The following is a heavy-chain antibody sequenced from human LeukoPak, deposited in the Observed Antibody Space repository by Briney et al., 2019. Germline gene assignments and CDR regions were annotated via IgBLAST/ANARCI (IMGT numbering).Heavy chain of an antibody. J-gene: IGHJ4*02. CDR3: ARDDRPSVKHGDWADY. D-gene: IGHD4-17*01. CDR1: GYTFTSYG. CDR2: ISAYNGNT. V-gene: IGHV1-18*04. Sequence: ASVKVSCKASGYTFTSYGISRVRQAPGQGLEWMGWISAYNGNTNYAQKLQGRVTMTTDTSTSTAYMELRSLRSDDTAVYYCARDDRPSVKHGDWADYWGQGTLVTVSS.